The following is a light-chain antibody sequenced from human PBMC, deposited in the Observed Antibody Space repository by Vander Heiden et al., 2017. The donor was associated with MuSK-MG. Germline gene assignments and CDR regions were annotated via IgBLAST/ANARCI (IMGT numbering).Light chain of an antibody. CDR3: LLANSGARV. Sequence: QAVVTQAPSLPVSPGGTVTLPCGSSTGPVTSSHYPYWFQQRPGQAPTTLSYGTSNRRAWTPARFSGSRLGGKAALTLSGAQPEDEADYYCLLANSGARVFGGGTKLTVL. CDR2: GTS. CDR1: TGPVTSSHY. V-gene: IGLV7-46*01. J-gene: IGLJ2*01.